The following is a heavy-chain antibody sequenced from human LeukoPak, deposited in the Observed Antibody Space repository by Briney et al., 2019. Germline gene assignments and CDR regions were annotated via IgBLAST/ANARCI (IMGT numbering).Heavy chain of an antibody. J-gene: IGHJ6*03. D-gene: IGHD4-17*01. V-gene: IGHV3-30*04. CDR1: GFTFSSYA. CDR3: ARENGDYDYYYYYMDV. CDR2: ISYDGSNK. Sequence: GGSLRLSCAASGFTFSSYAMHWVRQAPGKGLEWVAVISYDGSNKYYADSVKGRFTISRDNAKNSLYLQMNSLRAEDTAVYYCARENGDYDYYYYYMDVWGKGTTVTVSS.